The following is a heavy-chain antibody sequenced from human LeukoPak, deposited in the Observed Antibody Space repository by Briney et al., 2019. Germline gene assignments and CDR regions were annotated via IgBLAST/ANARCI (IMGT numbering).Heavy chain of an antibody. CDR2: INHSGST. Sequence: PSETPSLTCAVYGGSFSGYYWSWIRQPPGKGLEWIGEINHSGSTNYNPSLKSRVTISVDTSKNQFSLKLSSVTAADTAVYYCARGPRYSGYDLNYWGQGTLVTVSS. D-gene: IGHD5-12*01. CDR1: GGSFSGYY. J-gene: IGHJ4*02. CDR3: ARGPRYSGYDLNY. V-gene: IGHV4-34*01.